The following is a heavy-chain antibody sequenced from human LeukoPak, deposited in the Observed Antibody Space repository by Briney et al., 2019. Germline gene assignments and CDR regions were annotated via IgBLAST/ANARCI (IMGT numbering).Heavy chain of an antibody. J-gene: IGHJ5*02. V-gene: IGHV1-24*01. D-gene: IGHD3-16*01. CDR2: FDPEDGET. CDR1: GDTLSKFS. Sequence: ASVKVSCKVSGDTLSKFSMHWVRQAPGKGLEWIGGFDPEDGETIYAQKFQGRVTMNEDTSTDTAYMELRSLRSDDTAAYYCSTDLLARGITSFEPWGQGTLVTVSS. CDR3: STDLLARGITSFEP.